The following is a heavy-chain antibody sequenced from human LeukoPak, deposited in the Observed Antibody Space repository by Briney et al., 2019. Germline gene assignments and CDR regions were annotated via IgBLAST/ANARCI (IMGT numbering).Heavy chain of an antibody. CDR1: GFTFDDYA. CDR3: AKDIAAAAGPGDYYYYYMDV. D-gene: IGHD6-13*01. Sequence: GGSLRLSCAASGFTFDDYAMPWVRHAPGKGLEWVSGISWNSGSIGYADSVKGRFTISRDNAKNSLYLQMNSLRAEDTALYYCAKDIAAAAGPGDYYYYYMDVWGKGTTVTVSS. V-gene: IGHV3-9*01. CDR2: ISWNSGSI. J-gene: IGHJ6*03.